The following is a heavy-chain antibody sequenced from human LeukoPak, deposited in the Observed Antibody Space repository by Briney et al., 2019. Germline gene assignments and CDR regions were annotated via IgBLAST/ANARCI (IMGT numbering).Heavy chain of an antibody. CDR3: ARNLEMATNDY. CDR1: GYTFTSYD. V-gene: IGHV1-8*01. D-gene: IGHD5-24*01. CDR2: MNPNSGNT. Sequence: ASVTVSCKASGYTFTSYDINWVRQVTGQGLEWMGWMNPNSGNTGYAQKFQGRVTMTRNTSISTAYMELSSLRSEDTAVYYCARNLEMATNDYWGQGTLVTVSS. J-gene: IGHJ4*02.